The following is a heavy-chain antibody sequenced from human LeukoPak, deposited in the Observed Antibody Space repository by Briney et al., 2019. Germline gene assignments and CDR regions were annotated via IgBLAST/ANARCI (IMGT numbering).Heavy chain of an antibody. CDR2: IYYTGST. Sequence: SETLSLTCTVSGGSISGSSYYWGRIRQPPGKGLEWIGSIYYTGSTFYNPSPKSRVTISVDTSENQFSLKLSSVTATDTAVYYCASGYSSAPWGQGTLVTVSS. CDR1: GGSISGSSYY. D-gene: IGHD5-18*01. J-gene: IGHJ5*02. CDR3: ASGYSSAP. V-gene: IGHV4-39*01.